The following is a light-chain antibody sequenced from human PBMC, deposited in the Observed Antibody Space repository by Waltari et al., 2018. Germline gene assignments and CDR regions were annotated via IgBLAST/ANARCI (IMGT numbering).Light chain of an antibody. CDR1: SSDVGGYNY. V-gene: IGLV2-14*01. CDR2: DVS. J-gene: IGLJ1*01. CDR3: SSYTSSSTV. Sequence: QSALTQPASVSGSPGQSITISCTGTSSDVGGYNYVSWYQQHPGKAPKLMINDVSNRPSGASNRFSGSKSGNTASLTISGLQAEDEADYYCSSYTSSSTVFGTGTKVTVL.